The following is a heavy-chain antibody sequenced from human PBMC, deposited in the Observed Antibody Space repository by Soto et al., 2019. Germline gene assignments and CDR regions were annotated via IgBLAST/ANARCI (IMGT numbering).Heavy chain of an antibody. V-gene: IGHV3-23*01. J-gene: IGHJ4*02. CDR3: AKAGRGIASPVDY. Sequence: GGSLRLSCAASGFTFSSYAMSWVRQAPGKGLEWVSSISASGGSTYYADSVKGRFTISRDNSKMLYLQMNSLRTGDTAVYYCAKAGRGIASPVDYWGQGTLVTVSS. D-gene: IGHD2-15*01. CDR2: ISASGGST. CDR1: GFTFSSYA.